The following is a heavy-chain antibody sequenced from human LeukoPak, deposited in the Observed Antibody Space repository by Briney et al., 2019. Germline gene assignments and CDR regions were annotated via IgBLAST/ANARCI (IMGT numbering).Heavy chain of an antibody. CDR3: ATDSYGSYYYYGMDV. V-gene: IGHV4-59*01. CDR1: GVSISSYY. CDR2: IYYSGST. D-gene: IGHD5-18*01. J-gene: IGHJ6*02. Sequence: PSETLSLTCTVSGVSISSYYWSWIRQPPGKGLEWIGYIYYSGSTNYNPSLKSRVTISVDTSKNQFSLKLSSVTAADTAVYYCATDSYGSYYYYGMDVWGQGTTVTVSS.